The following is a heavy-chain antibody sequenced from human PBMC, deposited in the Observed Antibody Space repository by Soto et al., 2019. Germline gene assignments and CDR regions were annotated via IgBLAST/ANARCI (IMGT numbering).Heavy chain of an antibody. CDR2: INHSGST. D-gene: IGHD6-13*01. CDR3: ARGRRPYSSSWIFDY. Sequence: QVQLQQWGAGLLKPSETLSLTCAVYGGSFSGYYWSWIRHPPGKGLEWIGEINHSGSTNYNPSSKRRVTISVDASKNQFSLKLRAVTAAGTAVYYCARGRRPYSSSWIFDYWGQGTLVTVSS. J-gene: IGHJ4*02. V-gene: IGHV4-34*01. CDR1: GGSFSGYY.